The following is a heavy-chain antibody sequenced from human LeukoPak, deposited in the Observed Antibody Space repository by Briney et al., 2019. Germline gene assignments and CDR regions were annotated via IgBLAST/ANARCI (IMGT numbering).Heavy chain of an antibody. Sequence: SETLSLTCTVSGGSIMSSTYYWGWLRQSPGKGLEWIGEIYHSGSTNYNPSLKSRVTISVDKSKNQFSLKLSSVTAADTAVYYCAAKTTFYDHGERDAFDIWGQGTMVTVSS. J-gene: IGHJ3*02. V-gene: IGHV4-39*07. CDR1: GGSIMSSTYY. CDR3: AAKTTFYDHGERDAFDI. CDR2: IYHSGST. D-gene: IGHD4-17*01.